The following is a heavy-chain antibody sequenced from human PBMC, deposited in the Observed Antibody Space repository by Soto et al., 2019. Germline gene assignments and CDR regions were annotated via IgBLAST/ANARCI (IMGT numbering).Heavy chain of an antibody. CDR2: VYHTGST. Sequence: SSETLSLTCDVSGASITTYYWSWIRQAPGKGLEWIGNVYHTGSTDYNSSLRSRVTISLDTSKNQFSLNMNSVTAADTAVYYCARRLFGSGWTLDSWGQGALVTVSS. V-gene: IGHV4-59*13. J-gene: IGHJ4*02. CDR3: ARRLFGSGWTLDS. CDR1: GASITTYY. D-gene: IGHD6-19*01.